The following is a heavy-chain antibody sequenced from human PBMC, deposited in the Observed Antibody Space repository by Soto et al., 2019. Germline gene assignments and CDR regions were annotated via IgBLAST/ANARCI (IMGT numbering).Heavy chain of an antibody. Sequence: KPSETLSLTCTVSGGSISSSSYYWGWIRQPPGKGLEWIGSIYYSGSTYYNPSLKSRVTISVDTSKNQFSLKLSSVTAADTAVYYCARTCFPFDYSNLNYGMDVWGQGTTVTVSS. CDR2: IYYSGST. CDR1: GGSISSSSYY. J-gene: IGHJ6*02. D-gene: IGHD4-4*01. CDR3: ARTCFPFDYSNLNYGMDV. V-gene: IGHV4-39*01.